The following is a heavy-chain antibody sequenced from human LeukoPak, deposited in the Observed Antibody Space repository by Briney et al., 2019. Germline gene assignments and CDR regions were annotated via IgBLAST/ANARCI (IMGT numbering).Heavy chain of an antibody. CDR2: IYYSGST. J-gene: IGHJ5*02. Sequence: SQTLSLTCAVSGGSISSGGYYWSWIRQPPGKGLEWIGYIYYSGSTNYNPSLKSRVTISVDTSKNQFSLKLSSVTAADTAVYYCARSLSSGWYYWFDPWGQGTLVTVSS. V-gene: IGHV4-61*08. CDR3: ARSLSSGWYYWFDP. D-gene: IGHD6-19*01. CDR1: GGSISSGGYY.